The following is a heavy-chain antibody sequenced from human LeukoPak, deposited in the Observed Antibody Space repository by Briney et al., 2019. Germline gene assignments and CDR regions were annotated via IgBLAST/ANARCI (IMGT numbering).Heavy chain of an antibody. Sequence: NPSETLSLTCTVAAGSISSSSSYWGWIRQPPGKGLEWIGSIYYSGSTYYNPSLKSRVTISVDTSKNQFSLKLSSVTAADTAVYYCARSQGFQLLDFEYWGQGTLVTVSS. V-gene: IGHV4-39*01. J-gene: IGHJ4*02. D-gene: IGHD2-2*01. CDR3: ARSQGFQLLDFEY. CDR1: AGSISSSSSY. CDR2: IYYSGST.